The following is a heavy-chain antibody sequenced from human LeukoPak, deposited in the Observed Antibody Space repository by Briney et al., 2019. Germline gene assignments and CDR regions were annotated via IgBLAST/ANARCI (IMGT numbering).Heavy chain of an antibody. CDR1: GVTFSSYW. D-gene: IGHD2-15*01. CDR2: IKKDVSAR. CDR3: ARESYSLNLFDP. V-gene: IGHV3-7*01. Sequence: GGSLRLSCAASGVTFSSYWMSWVRQAPGKGLEWVANIKKDVSARYYADSVKGRFTISRDDAKNSLYLQMNSLRAEGTAVYYCARESYSLNLFDPWGQGTLVTVS. J-gene: IGHJ5*02.